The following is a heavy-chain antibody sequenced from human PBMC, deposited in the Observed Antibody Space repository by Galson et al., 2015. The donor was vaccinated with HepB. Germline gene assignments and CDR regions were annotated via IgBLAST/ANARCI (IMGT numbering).Heavy chain of an antibody. Sequence: SVKVSCKASGYTFSDYYMHFVRQAPGQAPECMGWIDPVTGGTNYVQKFHGRVTVTRDTSISTAYMDLNSLTSDDTAVYYCARAQKKSFFYDFWGQGTLITVSS. CDR1: GYTFSDYY. J-gene: IGHJ4*02. V-gene: IGHV1-2*02. D-gene: IGHD2/OR15-2a*01. CDR2: IDPVTGGT. CDR3: ARAQKKSFFYDF.